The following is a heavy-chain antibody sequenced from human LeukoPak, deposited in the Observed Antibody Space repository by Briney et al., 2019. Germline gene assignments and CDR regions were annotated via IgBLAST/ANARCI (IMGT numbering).Heavy chain of an antibody. D-gene: IGHD4-17*01. CDR1: GYSISSGYY. CDR3: ATLYPYGRAFDY. CDR2: IYHSGST. Sequence: PSETLSLTCAVSGYSISSGYYWGWIRQPPGKGLEWIGSIYHSGSTYYNPSLKSRVTISVDTSKNQFSLKLSSVTAADTAVYYCATLYPYGRAFDYCGQGTLVTVSS. V-gene: IGHV4-38-2*01. J-gene: IGHJ4*02.